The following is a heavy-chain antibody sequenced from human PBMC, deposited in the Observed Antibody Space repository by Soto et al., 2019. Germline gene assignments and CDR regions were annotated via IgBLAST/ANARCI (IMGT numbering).Heavy chain of an antibody. J-gene: IGHJ4*02. Sequence: GGSLRLSCAASGFTFSSYAMSWVRQAPGKGLEWVSAISGSGGSTYYADSVKGRFTISRDNSKNTLYLQMNSLRAEDTAVYYCAKSLRGYCSGGSCYGSFDFWGQGTLVTVSS. CDR2: ISGSGGST. CDR1: GFTFSSYA. D-gene: IGHD2-15*01. CDR3: AKSLRGYCSGGSCYGSFDF. V-gene: IGHV3-23*01.